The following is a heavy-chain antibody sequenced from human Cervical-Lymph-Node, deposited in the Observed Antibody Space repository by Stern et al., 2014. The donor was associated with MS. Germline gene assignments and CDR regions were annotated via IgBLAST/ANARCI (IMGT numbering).Heavy chain of an antibody. Sequence: MQLVESGGGVVQPGRSLRLSCAASGFTFSSYGMHWVRQAPGKGLEWVAVISYDGSNKYYADSVKGRFTISRDNSKNTLYLQMNSLRAEDTAVYYCAKDRPQGDYYYYYGMDVWGQGTTVTVSS. V-gene: IGHV3-30*18. CDR3: AKDRPQGDYYYYYGMDV. CDR2: ISYDGSNK. CDR1: GFTFSSYG. J-gene: IGHJ6*02.